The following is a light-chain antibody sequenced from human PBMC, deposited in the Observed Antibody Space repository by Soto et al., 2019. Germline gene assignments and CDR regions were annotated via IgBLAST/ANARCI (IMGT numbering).Light chain of an antibody. CDR2: EVS. V-gene: IGLV2-14*01. J-gene: IGLJ2*01. Sequence: QSALTQPASVSGSPGQSITISCTGTSSDVGGYNYVSWYQQHPGKAPKLMIYEVSNRPSGVSNRFSGSKSGNTASLTISGLQAEDEADYYCSSYTSSSILFVGGTKLTVL. CDR1: SSDVGGYNY. CDR3: SSYTSSSIL.